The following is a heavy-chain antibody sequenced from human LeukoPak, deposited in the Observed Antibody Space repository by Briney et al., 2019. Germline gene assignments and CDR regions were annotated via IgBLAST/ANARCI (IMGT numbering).Heavy chain of an antibody. CDR1: GFTFSSYC. CDR2: ILYDGSKK. D-gene: IGHD3-22*01. V-gene: IGHV3-30*02. J-gene: IGHJ4*02. Sequence: RGCLRLSCAASGFTFSSYCMHWVSQAPGKGMEWLAFILYDGSKKYYADSVKGRFTISRDNSKNTLYLQMNSLRAEDTAVYYCAKDSGYYAAYFDYWGQGTLVTVSS. CDR3: AKDSGYYAAYFDY.